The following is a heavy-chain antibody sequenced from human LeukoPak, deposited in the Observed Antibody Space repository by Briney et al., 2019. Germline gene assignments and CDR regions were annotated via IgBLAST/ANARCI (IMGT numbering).Heavy chain of an antibody. CDR2: IYTSGSA. D-gene: IGHD6-19*01. J-gene: IGHJ4*02. Sequence: SETLSLTCTVSGGSISSYYWSWIRQPAGKGLEWIGRIYTSGSANYNPSLNSRVTISVDTSKNQFSLKLSSVTAADTAVYYCAREYSSGSKYYFDNWGQGTLVTVSS. CDR3: AREYSSGSKYYFDN. CDR1: GGSISSYY. V-gene: IGHV4-4*07.